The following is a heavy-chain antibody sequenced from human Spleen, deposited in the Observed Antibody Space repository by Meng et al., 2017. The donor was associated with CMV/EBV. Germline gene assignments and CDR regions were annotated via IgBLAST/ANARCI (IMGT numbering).Heavy chain of an antibody. V-gene: IGHV3-30*02. CDR2: ISSDGSDR. Sequence: GESLKISCAASGFTFSNSAIHWVRQAPGKGLERVAFISSDGSDRSYVDSVKGRFTISRDNSKNTLYLQMDSLRPGDAAVYYCAKQYVDIWGQGTLVTVSS. CDR3: AKQYVDI. J-gene: IGHJ3*02. D-gene: IGHD2-2*01. CDR1: GFTFSNSA.